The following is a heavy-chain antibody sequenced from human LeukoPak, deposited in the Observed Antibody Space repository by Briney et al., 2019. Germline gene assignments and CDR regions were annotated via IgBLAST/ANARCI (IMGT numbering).Heavy chain of an antibody. V-gene: IGHV3-15*01. J-gene: IGHJ4*02. CDR3: TTDPWRLERLLY. D-gene: IGHD1-1*01. CDR1: GFTFSSYG. CDR2: IKSKTAGGTT. Sequence: GGSLRLSCAASGFTFSSYGMHWVRQAPGKGLEWVGRIKSKTAGGTTDYAAPVKGRFIISRDDSKNTLYLQMNSLKTEDTAVYYCTTDPWRLERLLYWGQGTLVTVSS.